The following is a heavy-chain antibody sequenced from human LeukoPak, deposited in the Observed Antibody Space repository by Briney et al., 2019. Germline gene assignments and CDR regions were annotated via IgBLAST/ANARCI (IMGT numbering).Heavy chain of an antibody. V-gene: IGHV3-23*01. CDR2: ISGSGAYT. CDR3: AKDLWFGELRGTYDY. CDR1: GFTFSNYA. J-gene: IGHJ4*02. D-gene: IGHD3-10*01. Sequence: AGGSLRLSCAASGFTFSNYAMSWVRQAPGKGLEWVSAISGSGAYTYYADSVNGRFTISRDNSKNTLYLQMNSLRAEYTAVYYCAKDLWFGELRGTYDYWGQGTLVTVSS.